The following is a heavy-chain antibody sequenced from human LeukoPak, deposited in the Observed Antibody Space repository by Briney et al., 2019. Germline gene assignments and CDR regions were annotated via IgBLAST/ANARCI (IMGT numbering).Heavy chain of an antibody. CDR1: GYTFIGYY. V-gene: IGHV1-2*02. CDR2: INPNSGGT. Sequence: ASVKVSCKASGYTFIGYYMHWVRQAPGQGLEWMGWINPNSGGTNYSQKFQGRVTMTRDTSINTAYMELSRLRSDDTAVYYCARGRGSGYYYYFDYWGQGTLVTVSS. J-gene: IGHJ4*02. D-gene: IGHD3-22*01. CDR3: ARGRGSGYYYYFDY.